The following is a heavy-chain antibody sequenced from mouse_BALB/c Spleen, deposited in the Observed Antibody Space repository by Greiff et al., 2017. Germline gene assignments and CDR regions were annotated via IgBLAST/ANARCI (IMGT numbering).Heavy chain of an antibody. V-gene: IGHV5-9-3*01. CDR3: ARRDYGSSYDY. D-gene: IGHD1-1*01. CDR1: GFTFSSYA. CDR2: ISSGGSYT. Sequence: EVKLVESGGGLVKPGGSLKLSCAASGFTFSSYAMSWVRQTPEKRLEWVATISSGGSYTYYPDSVKGRFTISRDNAKNTLYLQMSSLRSEDTAMYYCARRDYGSSYDYGGQGTTLTVSS. J-gene: IGHJ2*01.